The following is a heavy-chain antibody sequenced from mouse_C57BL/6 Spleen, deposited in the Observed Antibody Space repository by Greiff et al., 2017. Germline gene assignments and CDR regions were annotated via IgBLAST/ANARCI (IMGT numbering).Heavy chain of an antibody. CDR1: GYTFTSYW. V-gene: IGHV1-72*01. Sequence: QVHVKQSGAELVKPGASVKLSCKASGYTFTSYWMHWVKQRPGRGLEWIGRIDPNSGGTKYNEKFKSKATLTVDKPSSTAYMQLSSLTSEDSAVYYCARWDYGSSYFDYWGQGTTLTVSS. D-gene: IGHD1-1*01. J-gene: IGHJ2*01. CDR2: IDPNSGGT. CDR3: ARWDYGSSYFDY.